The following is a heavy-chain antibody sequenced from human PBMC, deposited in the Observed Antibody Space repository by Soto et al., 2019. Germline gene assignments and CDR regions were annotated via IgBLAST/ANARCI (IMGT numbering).Heavy chain of an antibody. CDR2: INPNSGGT. V-gene: IGHV1-2*04. CDR3: ARDSMNDYSNYAFDI. D-gene: IGHD4-4*01. Sequence: ASVKVSCKASGYTFTGYYMHWVRQAPGQGLEWMGWINPNSGGTNYAQKFQGWVTMTRDTSISTAYMELSRLRSDDTAVYYCARDSMNDYSNYAFDIWGQGTMVTVSS. J-gene: IGHJ3*02. CDR1: GYTFTGYY.